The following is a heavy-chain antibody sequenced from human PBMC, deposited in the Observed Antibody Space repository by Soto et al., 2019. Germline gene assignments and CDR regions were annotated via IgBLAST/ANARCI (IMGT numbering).Heavy chain of an antibody. J-gene: IGHJ6*02. V-gene: IGHV4-31*03. D-gene: IGHD2-8*01. CDR2: IYYSGST. CDR3: ARDSIMVYAIGSDYYYYGMDV. Sequence: QVQLQESGPGLVKPSQTLSLTCTVSGGSISSGGYYWSWIRQHPGKGLEWIGYIYYSGSTYYNPSLKSRVTISVDTSKNQFSLKLSSVTAADTAVYYCARDSIMVYAIGSDYYYYGMDVWGQGTTVTVSS. CDR1: GGSISSGGYY.